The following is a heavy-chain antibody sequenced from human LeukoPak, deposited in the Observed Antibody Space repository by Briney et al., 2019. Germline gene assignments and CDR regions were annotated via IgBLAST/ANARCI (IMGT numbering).Heavy chain of an antibody. CDR1: GCSISSSSYY. CDR2: IYYSGSP. Sequence: SETLSLTCTVSGCSISSSSYYWGWIRQPPGKELEWIGSIYYSGSPYYNPSLKSRVTISVDTSKNQFSLKLSSVTAADTAVYCCATYESAEAGHAFDIWGQGTMVTVSS. V-gene: IGHV4-39*01. D-gene: IGHD6-13*01. CDR3: ATYESAEAGHAFDI. J-gene: IGHJ3*02.